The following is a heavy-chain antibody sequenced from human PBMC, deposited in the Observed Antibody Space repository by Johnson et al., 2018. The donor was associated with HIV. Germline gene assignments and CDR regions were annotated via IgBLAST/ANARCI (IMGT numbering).Heavy chain of an antibody. V-gene: IGHV3-11*04. CDR2: IPSTGITV. D-gene: IGHD3-10*01. Sequence: QVQLVESGGGLVKPGGSLRLSCAASGFTFSDYYMSWIRQAPGKGLEWVSYIPSTGITVYYAASVQGRFTLSRDNAKNSVYLQMNSLRAEDTAVYYCATHHITYYYTSGSPDAFDIWGQGTMVTVSS. CDR3: ATHHITYYYTSGSPDAFDI. CDR1: GFTFSDYY. J-gene: IGHJ3*02.